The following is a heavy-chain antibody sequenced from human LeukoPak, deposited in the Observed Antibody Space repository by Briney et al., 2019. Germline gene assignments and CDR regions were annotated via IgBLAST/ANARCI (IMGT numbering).Heavy chain of an antibody. J-gene: IGHJ4*02. CDR1: GYSFTGYY. CDR3: ATVLVNRVTMIPTWSYFDY. CDR2: INPNSGGT. Sequence: ASVKVSCKASGYSFTGYYMHWVRQAPGQGLEWMGWINPNSGGTNYAQKFQGWVTMTRDTSISTAYMELSRLRSDDTAVYYCATVLVNRVTMIPTWSYFDYWGQGTLVTVSS. D-gene: IGHD3-22*01. V-gene: IGHV1-2*04.